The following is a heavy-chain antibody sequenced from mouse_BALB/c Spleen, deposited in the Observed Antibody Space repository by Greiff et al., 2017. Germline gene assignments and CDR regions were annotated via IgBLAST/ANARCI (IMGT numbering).Heavy chain of an antibody. CDR2: ISSGSSTI. CDR1: GFTFSSFG. V-gene: IGHV5-17*02. Sequence: DVKLVESGGGLVQPGGSRKLSCAASGFTFSSFGMHWVRQAPEKGLEWVAYISSGSSTIYYADTVKGRFPISRDNPKNTLFLQMTSLRSEDTAMYYFARDTYYGYDVDYSMDYWGQGTSVTVSS. J-gene: IGHJ4*01. D-gene: IGHD2-9*01. CDR3: ARDTYYGYDVDYSMDY.